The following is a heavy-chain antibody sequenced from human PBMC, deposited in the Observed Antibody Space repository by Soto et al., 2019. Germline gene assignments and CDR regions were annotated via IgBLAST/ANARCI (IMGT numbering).Heavy chain of an antibody. V-gene: IGHV4-61*01. CDR2: IYYSGST. CDR1: VGSFRSGSYY. D-gene: IGHD3-9*01. J-gene: IGHJ5*02. CDR3: ARGDHYDILTGYYAEVNWFDP. Sequence: SETLSVTCTVSVGSFRSGSYYWSWILQPPGKGLEWIGYIYYSGSTNYNPSLKSRVTISVDTSKNQFSLKLSSVTAADTAVYYWARGDHYDILTGYYAEVNWFDPWGQGTLVTVSS.